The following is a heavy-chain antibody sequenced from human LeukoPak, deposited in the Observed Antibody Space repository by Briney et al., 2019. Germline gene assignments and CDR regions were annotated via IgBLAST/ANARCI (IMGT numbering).Heavy chain of an antibody. V-gene: IGHV3-23*01. CDR3: ARDLEIVVVSVSDY. CDR2: ISGSGGST. J-gene: IGHJ4*02. CDR1: EFTFSSYA. D-gene: IGHD3-22*01. Sequence: GGSLRLSCAASEFTFSSYAMSWVRQAPGKGLEWVSAISGSGGSTYYADSVKGRFAISRDNSKNTLYLQMNSLRAEDTAVYYCARDLEIVVVSVSDYWGQGTLVTVSS.